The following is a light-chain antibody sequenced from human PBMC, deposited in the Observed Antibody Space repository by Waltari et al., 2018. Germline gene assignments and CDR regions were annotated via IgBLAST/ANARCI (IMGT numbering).Light chain of an antibody. Sequence: SYELTQPPSVSVSPGTTARLTCFGDTLLQHYAYWYHQKQGQAPVVVIYKDSERPSGIPERFSCSSSGTTVTLNISGVQAEDEADYYCQSADNSGTYVLLGGGTKVTVL. V-gene: IGLV3-25*03. CDR2: KDS. J-gene: IGLJ3*02. CDR3: QSADNSGTYVL. CDR1: TLLQHY.